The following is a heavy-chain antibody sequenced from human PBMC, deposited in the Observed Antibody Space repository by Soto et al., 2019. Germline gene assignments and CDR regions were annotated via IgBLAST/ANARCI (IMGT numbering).Heavy chain of an antibody. J-gene: IGHJ4*02. V-gene: IGHV3-30*18. CDR2: ISYDGSNK. Sequence: QVQLVESGGGVVQPGRSLRLSCAASGFTFSSYGMHWVRQAPGKGLEWVAVISYDGSNKYYADSVKGRFTISRDNSKNTLYLQMNSLRAEDTAVYYCAKRGGAWYSGYDWYYFDYWGQGTLVTVSS. CDR1: GFTFSSYG. D-gene: IGHD5-12*01. CDR3: AKRGGAWYSGYDWYYFDY.